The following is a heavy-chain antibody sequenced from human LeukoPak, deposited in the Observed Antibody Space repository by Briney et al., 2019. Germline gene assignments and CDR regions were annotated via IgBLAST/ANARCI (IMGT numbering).Heavy chain of an antibody. V-gene: IGHV3-7*01. Sequence: GGSLRLSCAASGFTFSSYWMSWVRQAPGKGLEWVANIKQDGSEKYYVDSVKGRFTISRGNAKNSLYLQMNSLRAEDTAVYNCARVFRGIHSTSSTGDAFDIWGQGTMVTVSS. D-gene: IGHD6-6*01. CDR2: IKQDGSEK. CDR1: GFTFSSYW. J-gene: IGHJ3*02. CDR3: ARVFRGIHSTSSTGDAFDI.